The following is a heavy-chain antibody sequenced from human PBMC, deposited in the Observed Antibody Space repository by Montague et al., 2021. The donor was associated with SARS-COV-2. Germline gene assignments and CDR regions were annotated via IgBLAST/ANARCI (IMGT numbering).Heavy chain of an antibody. CDR2: IGNSGDTI. CDR3: ARDLTQGARRIYYSGMDV. Sequence: SLRLSCAASGFTFSDYYMSWIRQAPGKGLEWISYIGNSGDTIYHSDSVKGRFTISRDNARNSLYLQMNSLRAEDTAVYYCARDLTQGARRIYYSGMDVWGQGTMITVSS. J-gene: IGHJ6*02. V-gene: IGHV3-11*01. CDR1: GFTFSDYY. D-gene: IGHD3-9*01.